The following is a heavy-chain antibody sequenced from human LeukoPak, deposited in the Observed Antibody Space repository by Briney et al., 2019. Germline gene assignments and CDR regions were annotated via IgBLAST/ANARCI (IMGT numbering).Heavy chain of an antibody. D-gene: IGHD3-22*01. J-gene: IGHJ4*02. CDR1: GFTFSASP. Sequence: PGGSLRLSCSASGFTFSASPMHWIRQAPGRGLEYVSAISREGGTTYYADSVKGRFTISSDNSKTTLYLQMSSLRAEDTAVYYCVKEISGYYDYWGQGTLVTVSS. V-gene: IGHV3-64D*06. CDR3: VKEISGYYDY. CDR2: ISREGGTT.